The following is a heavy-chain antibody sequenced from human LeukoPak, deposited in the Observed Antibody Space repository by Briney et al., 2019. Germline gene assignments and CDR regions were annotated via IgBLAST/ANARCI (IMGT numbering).Heavy chain of an antibody. J-gene: IGHJ4*02. CDR1: GGSFSGYY. CDR2: INHSGST. Sequence: SETLSLTCAVYGGSFSGYYWNWIRQPPGKGLEWIGEINHSGSTNYNPSLKSRVTISVDTSKNQFSLKLSSVTAADTAVYYCARGGYSGYDYWGQGTLVTVSS. CDR3: ARGGYSGYDY. D-gene: IGHD5-12*01. V-gene: IGHV4-34*01.